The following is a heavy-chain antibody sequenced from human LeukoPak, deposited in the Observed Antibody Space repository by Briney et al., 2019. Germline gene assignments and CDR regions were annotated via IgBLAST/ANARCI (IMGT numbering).Heavy chain of an antibody. J-gene: IGHJ4*02. CDR3: AKGHYYGSGSLDY. CDR1: GFTFSSYW. V-gene: IGHV3-7*01. D-gene: IGHD3-10*01. Sequence: PGGSLRLSCAASGFTFSSYWMSWVRQAPGKGLEWVANIKQDGSEKYYVDSVKGRFTISRDNAKNSLYLQMNSLRAEDTAVYHCAKGHYYGSGSLDYWGQGTLVTVSS. CDR2: IKQDGSEK.